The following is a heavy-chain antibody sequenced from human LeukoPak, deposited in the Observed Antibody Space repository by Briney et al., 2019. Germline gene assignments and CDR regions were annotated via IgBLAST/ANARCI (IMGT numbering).Heavy chain of an antibody. D-gene: IGHD3-3*01. CDR2: IYTSGST. CDR3: ARESPYDFWSGLDY. J-gene: IGHJ4*02. V-gene: IGHV4-4*07. Sequence: SETLSLTCIVSGGSISSYYWSWIRQPAGKGLEWIGRIYTSGSTNYNPSLKSRVTMSVDTSKNQFSLKLSSVTAADTAVYYCARESPYDFWSGLDYWGQGTLVTVSS. CDR1: GGSISSYY.